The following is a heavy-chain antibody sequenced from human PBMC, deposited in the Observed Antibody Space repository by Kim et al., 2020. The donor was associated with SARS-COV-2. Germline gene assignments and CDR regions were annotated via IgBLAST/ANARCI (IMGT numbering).Heavy chain of an antibody. J-gene: IGHJ4*02. D-gene: IGHD3-16*01. Sequence: GGSLRLSCAASGFTFSSYEMNWVRQAPGKGLEWVSYISSSGSTIYYADSVKGRFTISRDNAKNSLYLQINSLRAEDTAVYYCARDPGVWGAAHFDYWGQGTLVTVSS. CDR2: ISSSGSTI. CDR3: ARDPGVWGAAHFDY. CDR1: GFTFSSYE. V-gene: IGHV3-48*03.